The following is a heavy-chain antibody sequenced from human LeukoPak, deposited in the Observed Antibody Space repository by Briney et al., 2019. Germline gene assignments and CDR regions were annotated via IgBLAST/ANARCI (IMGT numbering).Heavy chain of an antibody. CDR3: ARAVVPATYYYMDV. J-gene: IGHJ6*03. V-gene: IGHV4-30-2*01. CDR2: IYHSGST. Sequence: SQTLSLTCTVSGGSISSGGYYWSWIRQPPGKGLEWIGYIYHSGSTYYNPSLKSRVTISVDRSKNQFSLKLSSVTAANTAVYYCARAVVPATYYYMDVWGKGTTVTVSS. CDR1: GGSISSGGYY. D-gene: IGHD2-2*01.